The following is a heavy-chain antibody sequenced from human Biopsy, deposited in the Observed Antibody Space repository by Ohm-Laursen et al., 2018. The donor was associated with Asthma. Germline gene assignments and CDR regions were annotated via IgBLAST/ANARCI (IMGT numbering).Heavy chain of an antibody. CDR3: ARRITIFGVVAYFDY. CDR2: IYYSGST. V-gene: IGHV4-39*01. Sequence: GTLSLTCTVSGGSISSSSYYWGWIRQPPGKGLEWIGGIYYSGSTYYNPSLKSRVTTFVDTSKNQFFLKLSSVTAADMAVYYCARRITIFGVVAYFDYWGQGTLVTVSS. D-gene: IGHD3-3*01. J-gene: IGHJ4*02. CDR1: GGSISSSSYY.